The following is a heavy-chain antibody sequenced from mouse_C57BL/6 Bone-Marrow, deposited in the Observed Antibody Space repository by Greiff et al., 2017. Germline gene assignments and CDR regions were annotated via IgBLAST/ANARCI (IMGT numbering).Heavy chain of an antibody. Sequence: EVQGVESGGGLVKPGGSLKLSCAASGFTFSSYAMSWVRQTPEKRLEWVATISDGGSYTYYPDNVKGRFTISRDNAKNNLYLQMSHLKSEDTAMYYCARGYYDDYWGQGTTLTVSS. CDR1: GFTFSSYA. J-gene: IGHJ2*01. V-gene: IGHV5-4*01. CDR3: ARGYYDDY. D-gene: IGHD2-4*01. CDR2: ISDGGSYT.